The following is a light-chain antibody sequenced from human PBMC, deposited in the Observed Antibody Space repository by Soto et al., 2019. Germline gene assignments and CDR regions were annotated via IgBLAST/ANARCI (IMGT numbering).Light chain of an antibody. Sequence: DIQMTQSPSSLSASVGDTVTIACRASRSISNYLNWYQQKPGRAPNLLISGASTLQRGVPSRFSGSGSGTTFTLTITSLQPDDFAIYFCQRSYTAPFTFGPGTKVEIK. CDR1: RSISNY. J-gene: IGKJ3*01. CDR3: QRSYTAPFT. CDR2: GAS. V-gene: IGKV1-39*01.